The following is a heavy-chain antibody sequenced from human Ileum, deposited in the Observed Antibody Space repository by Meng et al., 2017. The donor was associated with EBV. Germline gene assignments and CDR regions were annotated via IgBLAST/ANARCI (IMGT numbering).Heavy chain of an antibody. D-gene: IGHD3-10*01. CDR2: IKTKTDAGRT. CDR1: GSTFNSAS. Sequence: EVQVVGSGGGLVKPGGSLRLSCVASGSTFNSASMTWVRQAPGKGLEWVGRIKTKTDAGRTDYAAPVKGRFSISRDDSKNTLYLQMNNLKTEDTAVYYCIHYGSGSYSTDYWGPGTLVTVSS. V-gene: IGHV3-15*01. J-gene: IGHJ4*02. CDR3: IHYGSGSYSTDY.